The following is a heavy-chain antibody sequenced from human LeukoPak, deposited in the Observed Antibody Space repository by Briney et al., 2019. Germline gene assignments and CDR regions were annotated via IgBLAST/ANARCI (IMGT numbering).Heavy chain of an antibody. D-gene: IGHD3-9*01. Sequence: GGSLRLSCAASGFTFSNAWMSWVRQAPGKGLEWVGRIKSKTDGGTTDYAAPVKGRFTISRDDSKNTLYLQMNSLKTEDTAVYYCTTELYYDILTGYHHFDYWGQGTLVTVSS. CDR3: TTELYYDILTGYHHFDY. CDR2: IKSKTDGGTT. V-gene: IGHV3-15*01. J-gene: IGHJ4*02. CDR1: GFTFSNAW.